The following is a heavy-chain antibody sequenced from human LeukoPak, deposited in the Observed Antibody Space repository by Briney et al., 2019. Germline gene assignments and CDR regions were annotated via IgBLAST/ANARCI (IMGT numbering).Heavy chain of an antibody. V-gene: IGHV1-46*01. J-gene: IGHJ4*02. CDR2: INPNTDST. D-gene: IGHD2/OR15-2a*01. CDR1: GYTFINYY. CDR3: ARDLSGWGNSIY. Sequence: ASVTVSCKASGYTFINYYLHWVRQAPGQGLVWMGQINPNTDSTNCARMFQGRVTMTADTSTSTVYMELSSLTSDDTAVYYCARDLSGWGNSIYWGQGTPVTVSS.